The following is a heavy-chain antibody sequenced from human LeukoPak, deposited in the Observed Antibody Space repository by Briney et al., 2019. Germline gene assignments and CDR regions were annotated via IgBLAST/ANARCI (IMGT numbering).Heavy chain of an antibody. CDR2: IYTSGST. D-gene: IGHD4-17*01. CDR1: GGPISSYY. CDR3: ARVYGDYYYYYYMDV. V-gene: IGHV4-4*07. Sequence: SETLSLTCTVSGGPISSYYWSWIRQPAGKGLEWIGRIYTSGSTNYNPSLKSRVTMSVDTSKNQFSLKLSSVTAADTAVYYCARVYGDYYYYYYMDVWGKGTTVTVSS. J-gene: IGHJ6*03.